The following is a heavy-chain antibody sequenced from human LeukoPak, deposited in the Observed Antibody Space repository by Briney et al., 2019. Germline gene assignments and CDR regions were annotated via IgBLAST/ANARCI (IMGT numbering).Heavy chain of an antibody. J-gene: IGHJ4*02. CDR2: IYYSGST. CDR3: ARRLSDTLYYFDY. Sequence: DPSETLSLTCTVSGGSISSSSYYWGWIRQPPGKGLEWIGSIYYSGSTYYNPSLKSRVTISVDTSKNQFSLKLSSVTAADTAVYYCARRLSDTLYYFDYWGQGTLVTVSS. D-gene: IGHD2-2*02. CDR1: GGSISSSSYY. V-gene: IGHV4-39*01.